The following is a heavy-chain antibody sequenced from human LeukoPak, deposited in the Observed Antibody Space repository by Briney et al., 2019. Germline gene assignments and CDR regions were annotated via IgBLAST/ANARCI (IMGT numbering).Heavy chain of an antibody. CDR1: GFTFSSYA. V-gene: IGHV3-23*01. D-gene: IGHD3-16*01. J-gene: IGHJ6*03. Sequence: GGSLRLSCAASGFTFSSYAMNWVRQAPGKGLEWVSIISGSGDNTYYTDSVKGRFTISRDSSKNTLYLQVNSLRAEDTAVYYCAKDHGGGSYYYYMDVWGKGTTVTVSS. CDR3: AKDHGGGSYYYYMDV. CDR2: ISGSGDNT.